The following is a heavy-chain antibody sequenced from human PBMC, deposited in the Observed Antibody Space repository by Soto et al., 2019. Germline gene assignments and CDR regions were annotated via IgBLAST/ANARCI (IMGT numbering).Heavy chain of an antibody. Sequence: PGGSLRLSCAASGFTFDDYAMHWVRQAPGKGLEWVSGISWNSGSIGYADSVKGRFTISRDNAKNSLYLQMNSLRAGDTALYYCAKDGSEEAYYFDYWGQGTLVTVSS. CDR2: ISWNSGSI. J-gene: IGHJ4*02. V-gene: IGHV3-9*01. D-gene: IGHD6-19*01. CDR3: AKDGSEEAYYFDY. CDR1: GFTFDDYA.